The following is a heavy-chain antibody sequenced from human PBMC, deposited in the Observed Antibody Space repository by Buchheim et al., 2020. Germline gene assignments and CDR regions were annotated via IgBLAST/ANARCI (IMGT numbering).Heavy chain of an antibody. CDR2: ISYDGSNK. D-gene: IGHD2-21*01. CDR3: AKDTLSYSRGGHYMDV. V-gene: IGHV3-30*18. Sequence: QVQLVESGGGVVQPGRSLRLSCAASGFTFSSYGMHWVRQAPGKGLEWVAVISYDGSNKYYADSVKGRFTISRDNSKNTLYLQMNSLRAEDTAVYYCAKDTLSYSRGGHYMDVWGKGTT. J-gene: IGHJ6*03. CDR1: GFTFSSYG.